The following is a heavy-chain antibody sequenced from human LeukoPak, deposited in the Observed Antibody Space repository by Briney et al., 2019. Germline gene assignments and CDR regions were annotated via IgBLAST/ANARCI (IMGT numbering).Heavy chain of an antibody. CDR2: INSDGSTT. Sequence: PGGSLRLSCAASXXXXXXXWMXXXXXXPGXXLVCVSRINSDGSTTXXXXSVKGRFTISRDNAKNTLYLQMNSLRAEDSALYYCXRIRESLGLGAFDIWGQGTMVTVSS. D-gene: IGHD7-27*01. CDR1: XXXXXXXW. J-gene: IGHJ3*02. CDR3: XRIRESLGLGAFDI. V-gene: IGHV3-74*03.